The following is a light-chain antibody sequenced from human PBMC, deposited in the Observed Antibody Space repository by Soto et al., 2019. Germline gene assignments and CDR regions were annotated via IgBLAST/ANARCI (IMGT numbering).Light chain of an antibody. J-gene: IGKJ5*01. V-gene: IGKV3-20*01. Sequence: EIVLTQSPGTLSLSPGERATLTCRASQSISSSSLAWYQQKSGQAPRLLIYDASSRATGIPDRFSGSGSGTDFTLTISRLEPVDFAMYYCHQYHSSSVTFGQGTRLEIK. CDR3: HQYHSSSVT. CDR2: DAS. CDR1: QSISSSS.